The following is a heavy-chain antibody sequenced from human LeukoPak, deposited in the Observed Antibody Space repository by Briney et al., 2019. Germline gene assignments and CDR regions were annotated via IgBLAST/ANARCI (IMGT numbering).Heavy chain of an antibody. J-gene: IGHJ5*02. CDR3: ARGGTRDLLLDP. CDR2: VYPTGKT. V-gene: IGHV4-4*07. CDR1: GGPIKNNY. D-gene: IGHD3-16*01. Sequence: PSETLSLTCSVSGGPIKNNYWLWIRQSAGKGLEWIGRVYPTGKTHYNPSLLGRVTMSVDTSSSQVSLRLNSVTATDTAVYYCARGGTRDLLLDPWGQGTLVTVSS.